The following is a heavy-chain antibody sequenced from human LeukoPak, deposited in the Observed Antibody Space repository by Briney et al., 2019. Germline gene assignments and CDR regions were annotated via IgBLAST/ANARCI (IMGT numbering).Heavy chain of an antibody. J-gene: IGHJ5*01. CDR2: IKGDGSHT. V-gene: IGHV3-74*01. D-gene: IGHD3-9*01. Sequence: PGGSLRLSCAASGFTFSNYWMHWVRQAPGKGLVWVSRIKGDGSHTIYADSVKGRFTISRDNAKNTLYLQMRSPRAEDTAVYYCVRDWDHFDFDSWGQGTLVTVSS. CDR1: GFTFSNYW. CDR3: VRDWDHFDFDS.